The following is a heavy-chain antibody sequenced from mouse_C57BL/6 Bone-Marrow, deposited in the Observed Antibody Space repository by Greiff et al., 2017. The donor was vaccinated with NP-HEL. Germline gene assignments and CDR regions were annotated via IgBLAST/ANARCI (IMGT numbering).Heavy chain of an antibody. D-gene: IGHD1-1*01. J-gene: IGHJ3*01. CDR1: GFTFSDYY. CDR3: ARRDYYGSPWFAY. Sequence: EVQLVESGGGLVQPGGSLKLSCAASGFTFSDYYMYWVRQTPEKRLEWVAYISNGGGSTYYPDTVKGRFTISRDNAKNTLYLQMSRLKSEDTAMYYCARRDYYGSPWFAYWGQGTLVTVSA. V-gene: IGHV5-12*01. CDR2: ISNGGGST.